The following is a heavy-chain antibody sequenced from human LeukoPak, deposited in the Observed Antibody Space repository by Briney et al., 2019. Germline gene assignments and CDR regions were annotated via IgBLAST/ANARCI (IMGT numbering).Heavy chain of an antibody. CDR3: ARVPPSTYYYGSGSHPFDY. V-gene: IGHV1-2*02. Sequence: ASVKVSCKASGYTFTGYYMHWVRQAPGQGLEWMGWINPNSGGTNYAQKFQGRVTMTRDTSISTAYMELSRLRSDDTAVYYCARVPPSTYYYGSGSHPFDYWGQGTLVTVSS. D-gene: IGHD3-10*01. CDR1: GYTFTGYY. CDR2: INPNSGGT. J-gene: IGHJ4*02.